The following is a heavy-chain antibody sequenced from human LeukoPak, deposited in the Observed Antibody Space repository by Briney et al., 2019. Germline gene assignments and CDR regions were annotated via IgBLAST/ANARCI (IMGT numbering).Heavy chain of an antibody. J-gene: IGHJ4*02. D-gene: IGHD6-13*01. CDR2: ISAYNGNT. CDR3: AREGTGIAAAGTVDY. V-gene: IGHV1-18*01. Sequence: ASVKVSCKPSGYTFTSYGISWVRQAPGQGLEWMGWISAYNGNTNYAQKVQGRVSMTTDTSTSTAYMELRSLRSEDTAVYYCAREGTGIAAAGTVDYWGQGTLVTVSS. CDR1: GYTFTSYG.